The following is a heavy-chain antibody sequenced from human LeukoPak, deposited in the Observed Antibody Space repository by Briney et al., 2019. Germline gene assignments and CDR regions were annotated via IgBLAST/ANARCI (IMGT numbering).Heavy chain of an antibody. V-gene: IGHV4-61*02. CDR1: GGSIRSGSYY. CDR2: IYTIGST. D-gene: IGHD4-17*01. Sequence: SQXLSLTCTVSGGSIRSGSYYWGWNRQAAGRGVEWIRLIYTIGSTTYNPSLKTRVTISVDTSNNQFSLKLSSVPAADTAVYYCARENSYGDYIDYWGQGTLVTVSS. CDR3: ARENSYGDYIDY. J-gene: IGHJ4*02.